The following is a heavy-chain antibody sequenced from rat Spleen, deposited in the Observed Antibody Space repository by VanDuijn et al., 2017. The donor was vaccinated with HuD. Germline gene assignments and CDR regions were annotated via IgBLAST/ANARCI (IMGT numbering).Heavy chain of an antibody. CDR2: ISNTGGST. CDR1: GFTFNNYW. D-gene: IGHD1-11*01. CDR3: VRDGGYWYFDF. V-gene: IGHV5-31*01. Sequence: EVQLVESGGGLVQPGRSLKLSCVASGFTFNNYWMTWIRQVPGKGLEWITSISNTGGSTYYSDSVKGRFTISRDNAKSTLYLQMDSLRSEDTATYYCVRDGGYWYFDFWGPGTMVTVSS. J-gene: IGHJ1*01.